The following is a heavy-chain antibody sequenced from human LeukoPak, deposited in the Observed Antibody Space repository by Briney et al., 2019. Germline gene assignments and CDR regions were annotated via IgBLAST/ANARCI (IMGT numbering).Heavy chain of an antibody. D-gene: IGHD5-18*01. Sequence: GGSLRLSCAASGFTFSSYEMNWVRQAPGKGLEWVSYISSSGSTIYYADSVKGRFTISRDNSKNTLYLQMNSLRAEDTAVYYCAKDAFVDTAMVYYFDYWGQGTLVTVSS. CDR1: GFTFSSYE. V-gene: IGHV3-48*03. CDR3: AKDAFVDTAMVYYFDY. CDR2: ISSSGSTI. J-gene: IGHJ4*02.